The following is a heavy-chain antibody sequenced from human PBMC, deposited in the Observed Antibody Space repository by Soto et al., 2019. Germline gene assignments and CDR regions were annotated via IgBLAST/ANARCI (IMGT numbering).Heavy chain of an antibody. V-gene: IGHV4-4*07. J-gene: IGHJ4*02. CDR1: GGSISSYY. D-gene: IGHD5-12*01. Sequence: SEPLSLTFTVSGGSISSYYWSWIRQPAGKGLEWIGRIYTSGSTNYNPSLKSRVTMSVDTSKNQFSLKLSSVTAADTAVYYCARETRGDTVATTNFDEWGKGNLVTV. CDR3: ARETRGDTVATTNFDE. CDR2: IYTSGST.